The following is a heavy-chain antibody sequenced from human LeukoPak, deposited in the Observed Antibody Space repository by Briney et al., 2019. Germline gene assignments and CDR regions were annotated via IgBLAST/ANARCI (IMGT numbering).Heavy chain of an antibody. Sequence: GGSLRLSCAASGFTFSSYGMHWVRQAPGKGLEWVAVISYDGSDKYYADSVKGRFTISRDNSKNTLYLQMNSLRAEDTAVYYCAKDRGIVGATFDYWGQGTLVTVSS. CDR2: ISYDGSDK. CDR1: GFTFSSYG. J-gene: IGHJ4*02. V-gene: IGHV3-30*18. CDR3: AKDRGIVGATFDY. D-gene: IGHD1-26*01.